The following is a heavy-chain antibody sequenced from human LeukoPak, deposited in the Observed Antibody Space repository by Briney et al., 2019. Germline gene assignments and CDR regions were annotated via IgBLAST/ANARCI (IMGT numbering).Heavy chain of an antibody. D-gene: IGHD4-11*01. V-gene: IGHV1-18*01. CDR1: GYTLTSYG. CDR2: ISAYNGNT. Sequence: ASVKVSCKASGYTLTSYGISWVRQAPGQGLEWMGWISAYNGNTNYAQKLQGRVTMTTDTSTSTAYMELRSLRSDDTAVYYCASAPLTTVTTNWFDPWGQGTLVTVSS. J-gene: IGHJ5*02. CDR3: ASAPLTTVTTNWFDP.